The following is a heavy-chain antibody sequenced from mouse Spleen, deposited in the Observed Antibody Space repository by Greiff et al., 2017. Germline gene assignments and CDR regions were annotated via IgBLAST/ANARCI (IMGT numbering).Heavy chain of an antibody. Sequence: EVQLVESGGGLVKLGGSLKLSCAASGFTFSSYYMSWVRQTPEKRLEWVATISSGGGSTYYPDSVKGRSTISRDNAKNTLYLQMSSLNSEDTAVYYCARGGYGSSYPSYFDYWGQGTTLTVSS. CDR1: GFTFSSYY. D-gene: IGHD1-1*01. J-gene: IGHJ2*01. CDR3: ARGGYGSSYPSYFDY. CDR2: ISSGGGST. V-gene: IGHV5-12-1*01.